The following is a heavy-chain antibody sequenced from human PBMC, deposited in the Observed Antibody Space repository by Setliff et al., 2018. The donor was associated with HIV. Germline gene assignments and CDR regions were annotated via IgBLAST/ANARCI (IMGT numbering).Heavy chain of an antibody. CDR2: ISGSGGST. J-gene: IGHJ4*02. D-gene: IGHD3-10*01. Sequence: PGGSLRLSCAASGFNINRYWMHWVRQGPGKGLEWVSAISGSGGSTYYADSVKGRFTISRDNSGNMLYLQLNSLRADDTAVYYCAKSLVPGVIMTAYDYWGQGTLVTVSS. CDR3: AKSLVPGVIMTAYDY. V-gene: IGHV3-23*01. CDR1: GFNINRYW.